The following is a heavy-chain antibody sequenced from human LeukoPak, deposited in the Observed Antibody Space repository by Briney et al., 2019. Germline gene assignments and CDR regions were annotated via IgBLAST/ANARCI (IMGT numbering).Heavy chain of an antibody. CDR3: AKDRVWFGELSY. CDR2: ISGSGGST. V-gene: IGHV3-23*01. J-gene: IGHJ4*02. D-gene: IGHD3-10*01. CDR1: GFTFSSYA. Sequence: TGGSLRLSCAASGFTFSSYAMSWVRQAPGKGLEWVSAISGSGGSTYYADSVKGRFTISRDNSKNTLYLQMNSLRAEDTAVYYCAKDRVWFGELSYWGQGTLVTVSS.